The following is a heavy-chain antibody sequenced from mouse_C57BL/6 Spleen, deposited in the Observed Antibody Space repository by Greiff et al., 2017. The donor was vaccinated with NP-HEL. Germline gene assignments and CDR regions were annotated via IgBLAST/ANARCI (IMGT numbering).Heavy chain of an antibody. J-gene: IGHJ2*01. V-gene: IGHV1-69*01. CDR1: GYTFTSYW. D-gene: IGHD1-1*01. CDR3: ARGVRSSFDY. Sequence: QVQLQQPGAELVMPGASVKLSCKASGYTFTSYWMHWVKQRPGQGLEWIGEIDPSDSYTNYNQKFKGKSTLTVDKSSSTAYMQLSSLTSEDSAVYYCARGVRSSFDYWGQGTTLTVSS. CDR2: IDPSDSYT.